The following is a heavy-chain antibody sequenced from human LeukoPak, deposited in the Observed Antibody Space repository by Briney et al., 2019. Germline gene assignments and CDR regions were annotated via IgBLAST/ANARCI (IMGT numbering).Heavy chain of an antibody. CDR1: GYTFTGYY. V-gene: IGHV1-2*02. J-gene: IGHJ3*02. CDR3: AIRIAAAGTANAFDI. CDR2: INPNSGGT. Sequence: ASVKVSCKASGYTFTGYYMHWVRQAPGQGLEWMGWINPNSGGTNYAQKFQGRVTMTRDTSISTAYMELSRLRSDDTAVYYCAIRIAAAGTANAFDIWGQGTMVTVSS. D-gene: IGHD6-13*01.